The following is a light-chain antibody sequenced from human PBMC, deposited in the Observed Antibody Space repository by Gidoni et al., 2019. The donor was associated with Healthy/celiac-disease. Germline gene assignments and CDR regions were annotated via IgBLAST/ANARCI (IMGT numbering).Light chain of an antibody. CDR1: QSVSSSY. CDR3: QQYGSSPCS. Sequence: ILLTQSPGTLSLSPGERATLSCRASQSVSSSYLAWYQQKPGQAPRLLIYGASSRATGIPDRFSGRGSGTDFTLTISRLEPEDFAVYYCQQYGSSPCSFGQGTKLEIK. V-gene: IGKV3-20*01. CDR2: GAS. J-gene: IGKJ2*04.